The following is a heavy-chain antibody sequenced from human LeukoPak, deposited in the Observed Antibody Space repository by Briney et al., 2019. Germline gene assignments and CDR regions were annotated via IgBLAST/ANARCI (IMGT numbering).Heavy chain of an antibody. Sequence: ASVKVSCKASGYTFTGYYMHWVRQAPGQGLEWMGWINPNSGGTNYAQRFQDRVTMTRDTSISTAYMELSRLRSDDTAVYYCARDHTIFGVALYYYYGMDVWGQGTTVTVSS. CDR2: INPNSGGT. D-gene: IGHD3-3*01. V-gene: IGHV1-2*02. CDR3: ARDHTIFGVALYYYYGMDV. J-gene: IGHJ6*02. CDR1: GYTFTGYY.